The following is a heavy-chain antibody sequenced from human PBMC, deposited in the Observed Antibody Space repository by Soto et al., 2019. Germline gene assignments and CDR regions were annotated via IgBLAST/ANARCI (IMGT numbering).Heavy chain of an antibody. CDR1: GFSFGKSA. V-gene: IGHV3-23*01. CDR3: AKAVLDRGVDS. J-gene: IGHJ4*02. Sequence: VQLLESGGGLVQPGMSLRLSCAASGFSFGKSAMTWVRHTPWQGLQYVSSIPDSGKSTYYTDCVRGRFIISRDNSKNILFLQMNSLRAEDTAVYFCAKAVLDRGVDSWGQGTLVTVS. CDR2: IPDSGKST.